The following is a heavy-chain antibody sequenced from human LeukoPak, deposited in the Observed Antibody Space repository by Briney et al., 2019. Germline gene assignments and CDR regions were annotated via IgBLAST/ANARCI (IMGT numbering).Heavy chain of an antibody. CDR2: IIPILGIA. J-gene: IGHJ3*02. V-gene: IGHV1-69*04. CDR3: AREHTPIVVVVAATGSAFDI. D-gene: IGHD2-15*01. Sequence: ASVKVSCKASGGTFSSYAISWVRQAPGQGLEWMGRIIPILGIANYAQKFQGRVTITAVKSTSTAYMELSSLRSEDTAVYYCAREHTPIVVVVAATGSAFDIWGQGTMVTVSS. CDR1: GGTFSSYA.